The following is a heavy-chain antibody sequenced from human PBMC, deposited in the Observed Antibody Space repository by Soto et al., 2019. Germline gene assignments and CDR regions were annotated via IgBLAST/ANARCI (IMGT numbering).Heavy chain of an antibody. CDR2: IKGDESSA. V-gene: IGHV3-74*01. Sequence: GGSLRLSCAASGFTFSTYWMHWVRQAPGKGLMWVSRIKGDESSAGHADSVKGRFTISRDNSKNTLYLQMNSLRAEDTAVYYCAKAYDSSGYHYERAFDYWGQGTLVTVSS. J-gene: IGHJ4*02. D-gene: IGHD3-22*01. CDR1: GFTFSTYW. CDR3: AKAYDSSGYHYERAFDY.